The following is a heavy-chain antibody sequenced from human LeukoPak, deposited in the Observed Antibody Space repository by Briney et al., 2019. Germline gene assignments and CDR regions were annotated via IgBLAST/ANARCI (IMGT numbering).Heavy chain of an antibody. J-gene: IGHJ4*02. D-gene: IGHD3-10*01. CDR1: GGSFSGYY. CDR3: ARALGGYYGSGSYYNVEYFDY. CDR2: IYTSGST. Sequence: ASETLSLTCAVYGGSFSGYYWSWIRQPAGKGLEWIGRIYTSGSTNYNPSLKSRVTMSVDTSKNQFSLKLSSVTAADTAVYYCARALGGYYGSGSYYNVEYFDYWGQGTLVTVSS. V-gene: IGHV4-59*10.